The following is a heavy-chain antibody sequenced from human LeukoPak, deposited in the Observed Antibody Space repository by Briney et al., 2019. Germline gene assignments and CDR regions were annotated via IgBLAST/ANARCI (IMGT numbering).Heavy chain of an antibody. V-gene: IGHV4-61*01. CDR2: IYYSGST. CDR3: ARGGVVPAAIEIGFDY. CDR1: GGSFSSGSYY. D-gene: IGHD2-2*02. Sequence: PSETLSLTCTVSGGSFSSGSYYWSWIRQAPGMGLEWVGYIYYSGSTNYNPSLKSRVTISVDTSTNQFSLKLSSVTAADTAVYYCARGGVVPAAIEIGFDYWGQGTLVTVSS. J-gene: IGHJ4*02.